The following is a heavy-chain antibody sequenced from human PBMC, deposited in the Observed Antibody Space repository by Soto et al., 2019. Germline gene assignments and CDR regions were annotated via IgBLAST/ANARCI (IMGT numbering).Heavy chain of an antibody. J-gene: IGHJ4*02. CDR2: ISYDGSNK. CDR1: GFTFSSYA. V-gene: IGHV3-30-3*01. CDR3: ARGYYWHDY. Sequence: QGQLVESGGGVVQPGRSLRLSCAASGFTFSSYAMHWVRQAPGKGLEWVAVISYDGSNKYYADSVKGRFTISRDNSKNTLYLQMNSLRAEDTAVYYCARGYYWHDYWGQGTLVTVSS. D-gene: IGHD1-20*01.